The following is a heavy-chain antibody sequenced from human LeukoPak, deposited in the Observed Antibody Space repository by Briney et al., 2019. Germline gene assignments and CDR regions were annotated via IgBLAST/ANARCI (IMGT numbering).Heavy chain of an antibody. J-gene: IGHJ4*02. CDR1: GFTFSSYD. CDR3: AKSPSIKFGGFASSNPQY. Sequence: GGSLRLSCAASGFTFSSYDMHWVRQATGKGLEWVSAIGTAGDTYYPGSVKGRFTISRENAKNSLYLQMNSLRVEDTAVYYCAKSPSIKFGGFASSNPQYWGQGTLVTVSS. CDR2: IGTAGDT. D-gene: IGHD4-11*01. V-gene: IGHV3-13*01.